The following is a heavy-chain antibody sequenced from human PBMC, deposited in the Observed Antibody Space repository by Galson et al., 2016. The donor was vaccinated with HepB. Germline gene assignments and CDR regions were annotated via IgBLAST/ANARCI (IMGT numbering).Heavy chain of an antibody. CDR3: VLWERQQFDY. D-gene: IGHD1-26*01. CDR1: GGTFSSYA. J-gene: IGHJ4*02. V-gene: IGHV1-69*13. Sequence: SVKVSCKASGGTFSSYAISWVRQAPGQGLEWVGGIIPMFGTANYAKKFQGRLTITADGSTSTAYMEMNSLRAEDTATYYCVLWERQQFDYWGRGTLVTVSS. CDR2: IIPMFGTA.